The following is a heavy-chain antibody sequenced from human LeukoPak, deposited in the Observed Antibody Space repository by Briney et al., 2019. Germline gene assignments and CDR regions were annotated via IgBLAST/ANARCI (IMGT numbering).Heavy chain of an antibody. CDR3: AKYSGSYLHYFDY. CDR1: GFTFNDHA. Sequence: GGSLRLPCAASGFTFNDHAMSWVRQAPGKGLEWVSTIRGSGGGTYYVDSVKGRFSISRDSSKNTLYLEMNSLRAEDTAVYYCAKYSGSYLHYFDYWGQGTLVTVSS. CDR2: IRGSGGGT. D-gene: IGHD1-26*01. J-gene: IGHJ4*02. V-gene: IGHV3-23*01.